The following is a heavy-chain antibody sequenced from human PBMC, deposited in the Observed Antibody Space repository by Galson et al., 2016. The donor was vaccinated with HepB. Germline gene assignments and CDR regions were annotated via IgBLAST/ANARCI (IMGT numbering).Heavy chain of an antibody. Sequence: SLRLSCAVSGFIFSNFWMTWVRQAPGKGLEWVANIKQDGSEKYFVDSVKGRFTVSRDNAKNSVFLQMNSLRVEDTAVYYCARDPLGYSSRWNLARDGFDIWGQGTKVTVSS. J-gene: IGHJ3*02. CDR1: GFIFSNFW. CDR2: IKQDGSEK. D-gene: IGHD6-13*01. CDR3: ARDPLGYSSRWNLARDGFDI. V-gene: IGHV3-7*01.